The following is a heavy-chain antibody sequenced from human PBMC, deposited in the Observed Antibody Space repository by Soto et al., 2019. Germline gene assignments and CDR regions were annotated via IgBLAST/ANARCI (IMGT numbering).Heavy chain of an antibody. D-gene: IGHD2-2*01. V-gene: IGHV5-51*01. J-gene: IGHJ6*02. CDR1: GYSFTSYW. CDR3: ASSASDPAARYYYYYGMDV. CDR2: IYPGDSDT. Sequence: PGESLKISCKGSGYSFTSYWIGWVRQMPGKGLEWMGIIYPGDSDTRYSPSFQGQVTISADKSISTAYLQWSSLKASDTAMYYCASSASDPAARYYYYYGMDVWGQGTTVTVSS.